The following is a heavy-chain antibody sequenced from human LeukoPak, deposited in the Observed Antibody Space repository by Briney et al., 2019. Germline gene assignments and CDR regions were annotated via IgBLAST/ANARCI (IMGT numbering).Heavy chain of an antibody. V-gene: IGHV4-39*01. CDR2: ISYTGRT. Sequence: SETLSFTCSVSGGSISDSTYFWAWIRQPPGKGLEWIGSISYTGRTYYNPSLKSRVTTSVDTSENQFSLRLSSVTAADTAVYYCASHRRTSCYTGLDYWGQGTLVTVSS. CDR1: GGSISDSTYF. D-gene: IGHD2-2*02. CDR3: ASHRRTSCYTGLDY. J-gene: IGHJ4*02.